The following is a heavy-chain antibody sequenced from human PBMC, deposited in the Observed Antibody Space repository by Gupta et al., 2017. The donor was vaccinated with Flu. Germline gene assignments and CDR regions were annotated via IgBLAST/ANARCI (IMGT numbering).Heavy chain of an antibody. CDR3: ARGSRVGALGYDY. CDR2: IDKSSNYI. J-gene: IGHJ4*02. V-gene: IGHV3-21*01. Sequence: VRQAPGKGLEWVSSIDKSSNYIYYADSVKGRFTISRDNAKNSLYLEVNSLRAEDTAVYYCARGSRVGALGYDYWGQGALVTVSS. D-gene: IGHD2-2*03.